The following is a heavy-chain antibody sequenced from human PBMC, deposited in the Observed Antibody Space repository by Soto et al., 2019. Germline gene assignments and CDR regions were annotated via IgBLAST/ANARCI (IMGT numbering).Heavy chain of an antibody. CDR3: AKDLMLEDTGILFDY. V-gene: IGHV3-23*01. CDR1: GFTFSSYA. D-gene: IGHD5-18*01. J-gene: IGHJ4*02. Sequence: GGSLRLSCAASGFTFSSYAMSWVRQAPGKGLEWVSAISGSGGSTYYADSVKGRFTISRDNSKNTLYLQMNSLRAEDTAVYYSAKDLMLEDTGILFDYWGQGTLVTVSS. CDR2: ISGSGGST.